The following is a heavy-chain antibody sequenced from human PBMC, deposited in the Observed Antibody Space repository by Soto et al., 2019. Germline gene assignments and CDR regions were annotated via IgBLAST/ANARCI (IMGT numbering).Heavy chain of an antibody. V-gene: IGHV4-39*01. D-gene: IGHD5-18*01. CDR1: GGSISSNSYN. CDR2: IDYSGST. Sequence: PSETLSLTCTVSGGSISSNSYNWGWIRQPPGKGLEWIGTIDYSGSTYYNPSLKSRVTISVDTSKNQFSLKLSSVTAADTAVYYSAAHKRGYSYDSYYYYGMDVWGQGTTVTVS. CDR3: AAHKRGYSYDSYYYYGMDV. J-gene: IGHJ6*02.